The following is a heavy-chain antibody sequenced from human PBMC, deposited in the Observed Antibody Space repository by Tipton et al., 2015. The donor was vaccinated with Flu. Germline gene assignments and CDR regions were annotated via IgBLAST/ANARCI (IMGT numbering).Heavy chain of an antibody. Sequence: SLRLSCAASGFTVSSNYMSWVRQAPGKGLEWVSVIYSGGSTYYADSVKGRFTISRHNSKNTLYLQMNSLRAEDTAVYYCARDRVYSSSSPPLYYYGMDVWGQGTTVTVSS. D-gene: IGHD6-6*01. J-gene: IGHJ6*02. CDR3: ARDRVYSSSSPPLYYYGMDV. V-gene: IGHV3-53*04. CDR1: GFTVSSNY. CDR2: IYSGGST.